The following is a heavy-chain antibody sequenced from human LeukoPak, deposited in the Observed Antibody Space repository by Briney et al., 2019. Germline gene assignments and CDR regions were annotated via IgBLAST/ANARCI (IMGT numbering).Heavy chain of an antibody. Sequence: PSETLSLTCSVSGGSVSSGSYYWSWIRQPPGKGLEWIGYISYSGSTNYNPSLESRVTISVDTSKNQFSLKRSSVTAADTAVYYCARDLNTYGSHYFDYWGQGTLVTVSS. D-gene: IGHD5-18*01. J-gene: IGHJ4*02. V-gene: IGHV4-61*01. CDR1: GGSVSSGSYY. CDR3: ARDLNTYGSHYFDY. CDR2: ISYSGST.